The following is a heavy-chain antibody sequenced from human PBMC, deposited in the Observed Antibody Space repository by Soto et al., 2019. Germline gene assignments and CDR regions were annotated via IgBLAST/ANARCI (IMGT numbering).Heavy chain of an antibody. CDR1: GGSISSGGYY. J-gene: IGHJ5*02. CDR3: ARGNTYYDFWSGYYLATPGVGDP. D-gene: IGHD3-3*01. Sequence: SETLSLTCTVSGGSISSGGYYWSWIRQPPGKGLEWIGEINHSGSTNYNPSLKSRVTISVDTSKNQFSLKLSYVTAADTAVYYCARGNTYYDFWSGYYLATPGVGDPWGQGTLVTVSS. CDR2: INHSGST. V-gene: IGHV4-39*07.